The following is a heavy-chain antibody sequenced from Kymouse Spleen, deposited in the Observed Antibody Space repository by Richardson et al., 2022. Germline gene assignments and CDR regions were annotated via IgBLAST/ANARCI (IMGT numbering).Heavy chain of an antibody. V-gene: IGHV3-53*01. J-gene: IGHJ6*02. D-gene: IGHD3-10*01. CDR1: GFTVSSNY. Sequence: EVQLVESGGGLIQPGGSLRLSCAASGFTVSSNYMSWVRQAPGKGLEWVSVIYSGGSTYYADSVKGRFTISRDNSKNTLYLQMNSLRAEDTAVYYCARDHYYGSGSYYSYYYYYGMDVWGQGTTVTVSS. CDR2: IYSGGST. CDR3: ARDHYYGSGSYYSYYYYYGMDV.